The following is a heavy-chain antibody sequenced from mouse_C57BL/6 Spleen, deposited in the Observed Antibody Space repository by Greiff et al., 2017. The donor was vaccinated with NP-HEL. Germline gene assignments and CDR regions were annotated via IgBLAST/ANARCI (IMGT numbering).Heavy chain of an antibody. CDR2: ISSGGSYT. J-gene: IGHJ2*01. D-gene: IGHD2-1*01. Sequence: EVKLVESGGDLVKPGGSLKLSCAASGFTFSSYGMSWVRQTPDKRLEWVATISSGGSYTYYPDSVKGRFTISRDNAKNTLYLQMSSLKSEDTAMYYCARHYGNYGGYFDYWGQGTTLTVSS. CDR1: GFTFSSYG. V-gene: IGHV5-6*01. CDR3: ARHYGNYGGYFDY.